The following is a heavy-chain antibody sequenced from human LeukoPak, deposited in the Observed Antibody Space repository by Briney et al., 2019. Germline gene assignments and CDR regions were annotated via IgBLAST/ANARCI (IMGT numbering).Heavy chain of an antibody. D-gene: IGHD1-26*01. CDR3: ARVSIVGATTLWYYYYGMDV. V-gene: IGHV3-30-3*01. CDR1: GFTFSSYA. Sequence: GGSLRLSCAASGFTFSSYAMHWVRQAPGKGLEWVAVISYDGSNKYYADSVKGRFTISRDNSKNTLYLQMNSLRAEDTAVYYCARVSIVGATTLWYYYYGMDVWGQGTTVTVSS. J-gene: IGHJ6*02. CDR2: ISYDGSNK.